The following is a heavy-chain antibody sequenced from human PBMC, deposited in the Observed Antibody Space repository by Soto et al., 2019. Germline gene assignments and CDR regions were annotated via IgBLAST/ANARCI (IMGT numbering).Heavy chain of an antibody. CDR1: GGSIGDHSHY. J-gene: IGHJ4*02. Sequence: QLLLQESGTGLVKPSETLSLTCTVSGGSIGDHSHYWAWIRQPPGKGLEWIASINYNGRTYYNVPLRSRLTISVDTSRDQFSLNLNSVTAADTAIYYCARHLGNYRDWAFDFWGQGTLVSVSS. V-gene: IGHV4-39*01. CDR3: ARHLGNYRDWAFDF. CDR2: INYNGRT. D-gene: IGHD4-17*01.